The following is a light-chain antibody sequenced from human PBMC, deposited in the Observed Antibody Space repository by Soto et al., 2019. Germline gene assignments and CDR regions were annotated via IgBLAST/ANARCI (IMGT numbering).Light chain of an antibody. CDR2: GAS. V-gene: IGKV3-20*01. CDR3: QQYGNSRTWT. J-gene: IGKJ1*01. CDR1: QSISSSY. Sequence: EIVLTQSPGTLSLSPGERATLSCRASQSISSSYLAWFQQKPGQAPRLLIYGASSRATGIPDRFSGSGSGTDFTLTISRLEPADFAVYYCQQYGNSRTWTFGQGTKVEIK.